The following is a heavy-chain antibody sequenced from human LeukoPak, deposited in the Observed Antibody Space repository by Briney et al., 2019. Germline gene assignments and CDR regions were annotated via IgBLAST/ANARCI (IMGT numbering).Heavy chain of an antibody. Sequence: GGSLTLSCAASGFTFSSYGMRWLRQAPGKGLEGVAVISYDGSNKYYADSVKGRFTISRDNYKNTLYLQMNSLRAEDTAVYYCAKDFYFRLYYDSSGYYFDYWGQGTLVTVSS. CDR1: GFTFSSYG. CDR3: AKDFYFRLYYDSSGYYFDY. CDR2: ISYDGSNK. J-gene: IGHJ4*02. V-gene: IGHV3-30*18. D-gene: IGHD3-22*01.